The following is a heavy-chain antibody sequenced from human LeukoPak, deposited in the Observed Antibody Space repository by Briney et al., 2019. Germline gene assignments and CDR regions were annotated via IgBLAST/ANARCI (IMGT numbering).Heavy chain of an antibody. CDR3: ARDWGYSSSWYFWFDP. V-gene: IGHV1-18*04. CDR2: ISAYNGNT. CDR1: GYTFTGYY. Sequence: ASVKVSCKASGYTFTGYYMHWVRQAPGQGLEWMGWISAYNGNTNYAQKLQGRVTMTTDTSTSTAYMELRSLRSDDTAVYYCARDWGYSSSWYFWFDPWGQGTLVTVSS. J-gene: IGHJ5*02. D-gene: IGHD6-13*01.